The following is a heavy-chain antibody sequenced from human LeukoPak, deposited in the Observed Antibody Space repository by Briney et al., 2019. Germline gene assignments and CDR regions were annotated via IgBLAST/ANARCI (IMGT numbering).Heavy chain of an antibody. J-gene: IGHJ4*02. CDR2: ISGSGGAT. CDR3: ARSDFWSGYYNDY. D-gene: IGHD3-3*01. Sequence: GGSLRLSCAASGFTFNSYAMNWVRQAPGKGLEWVSAISGSGGATYYADSVKGRFTISRDNSKNTLYLQMNSLRAEDTAVYYCARSDFWSGYYNDYWGQGTLVTVSS. V-gene: IGHV3-23*01. CDR1: GFTFNSYA.